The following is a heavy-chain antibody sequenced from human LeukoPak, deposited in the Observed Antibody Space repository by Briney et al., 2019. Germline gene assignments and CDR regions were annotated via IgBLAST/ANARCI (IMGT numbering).Heavy chain of an antibody. Sequence: GTSVKVSCKASGFTFHTSAMQWVRQARGQRLEWIGWIVLGSGNTVYSHKFHDRVIITRDMSTSSVYMELDSLGSEDTAVYYCARDGSGYDYWGQGTLVTVSS. V-gene: IGHV1-58*02. CDR2: IVLGSGNT. J-gene: IGHJ4*02. D-gene: IGHD5-12*01. CDR1: GFTFHTSA. CDR3: ARDGSGYDY.